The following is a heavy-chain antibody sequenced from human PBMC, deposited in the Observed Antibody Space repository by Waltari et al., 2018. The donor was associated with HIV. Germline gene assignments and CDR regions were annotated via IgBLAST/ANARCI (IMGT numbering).Heavy chain of an antibody. V-gene: IGHV3-30-3*01. Sequence: QVQLVESGGGVVQPGRSLRLSCAGSGFTFSSYAMHWVRQAPGEVLEWLAVISDDGTNKYYADSVKDRFIIYRDNSQNTLYLQMFSLRPEDTAVYYCTRASAADLDFWGQGTLVTVSS. D-gene: IGHD2-2*01. CDR3: TRASAADLDF. J-gene: IGHJ4*02. CDR2: ISDDGTNK. CDR1: GFTFSSYA.